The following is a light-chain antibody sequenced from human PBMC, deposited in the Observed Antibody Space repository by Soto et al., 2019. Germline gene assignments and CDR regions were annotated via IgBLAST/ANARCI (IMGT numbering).Light chain of an antibody. CDR1: QSISSY. J-gene: IGKJ4*01. CDR2: DAS. CDR3: QQRSYYLT. V-gene: IGKV3-11*01. Sequence: EIVLTQSPATLSLSPGERATLSCRASQSISSYLAWYQQRPGQAPRLLIYDASNRATGIPARFSGSGSGTDFTLTISSLEPEDSAIYYCQQRSYYLTFGGGTQVEIK.